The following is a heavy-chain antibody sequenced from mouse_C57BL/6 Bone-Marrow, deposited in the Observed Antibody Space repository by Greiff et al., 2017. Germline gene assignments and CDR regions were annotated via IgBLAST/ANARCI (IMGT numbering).Heavy chain of an antibody. J-gene: IGHJ4*01. CDR3: ARCYDYDYAMDY. CDR1: GYSFTDYN. CDR2: INPNYGTT. Sequence: VQLQQSGPELVKPGASVKLSCKASGYSFTDYNLNWVKQSTGQSLEWIGVINPNYGTTSYNQKFKGKATLTVDQSSSTAYMQLNSLTSEDSAVYYCARCYDYDYAMDYWGQGTSVTVSS. V-gene: IGHV1-39*01. D-gene: IGHD2-4*01.